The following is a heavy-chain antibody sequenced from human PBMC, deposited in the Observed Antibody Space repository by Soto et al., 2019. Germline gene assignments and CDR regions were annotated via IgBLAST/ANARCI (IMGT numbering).Heavy chain of an antibody. CDR3: AKGLLRISVAGNAPDY. CDR1: GFTFTSHS. Sequence: VQLVESGGGVVQPGRSLTISCAASGFTFTSHSMYWVRQAPGKGLEWVSLISYEGSEKYYADSVKGRFTISRDNSNNTLYLQLSNLRPEDTAMYSCAKGLLRISVAGNAPDYWGQGTLVTVSS. J-gene: IGHJ4*02. D-gene: IGHD6-19*01. V-gene: IGHV3-30*18. CDR2: ISYEGSEK.